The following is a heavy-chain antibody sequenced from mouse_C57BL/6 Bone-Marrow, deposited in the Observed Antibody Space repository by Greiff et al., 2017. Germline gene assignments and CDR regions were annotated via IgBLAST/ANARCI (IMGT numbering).Heavy chain of an antibody. D-gene: IGHD1-2*01. CDR2: IYPSDSET. J-gene: IGHJ1*03. Sequence: QVQLQQPGAELVRPGSSVKLSCKASGYTFTSYWMDWVKQRPGQGLEWIGNIYPSDSETHYNQKFKDKATLTVDKSSSTAYMQLSSLTSEDSAVYYCARSGDYYGGRGYFDVWGTGTTVTVSS. V-gene: IGHV1-61*01. CDR3: ARSGDYYGGRGYFDV. CDR1: GYTFTSYW.